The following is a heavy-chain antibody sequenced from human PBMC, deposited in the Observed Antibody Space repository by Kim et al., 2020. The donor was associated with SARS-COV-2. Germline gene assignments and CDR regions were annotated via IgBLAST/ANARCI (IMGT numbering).Heavy chain of an antibody. Sequence: GGSLRLSCAASGFTFISYAINWVRQAPGKGLEWVSYISSSSGKIDYADSVKGRFTISRDNAKNSVYLQMNSLRHEDTAVYYCARDRSFGSTLYYYFDYWGQGTLVTVSS. CDR1: GFTFISYA. J-gene: IGHJ4*02. CDR2: ISSSSGKI. V-gene: IGHV3-48*02. D-gene: IGHD6-13*01. CDR3: ARDRSFGSTLYYYFDY.